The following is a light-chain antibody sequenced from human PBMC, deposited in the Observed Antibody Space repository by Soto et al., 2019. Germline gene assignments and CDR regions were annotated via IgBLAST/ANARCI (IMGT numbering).Light chain of an antibody. CDR1: SSNIRSNY. CDR3: AAWDDSLGGVV. CDR2: NNN. Sequence: QSVLTQPPSASGTPGQRVTISCSGSSSNIRSNYVYWYQQFPGTAPKLLIYNNNQRPSGVPDRFSGSKSGTSASLAISGLRSEDEADYYCAAWDDSLGGVVFGGGTKLTVL. V-gene: IGLV1-47*02. J-gene: IGLJ2*01.